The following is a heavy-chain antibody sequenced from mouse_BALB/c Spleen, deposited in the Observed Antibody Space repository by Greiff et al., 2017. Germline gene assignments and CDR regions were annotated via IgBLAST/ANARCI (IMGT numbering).Heavy chain of an antibody. CDR3: AKPGEYYYGSSYDYAMDY. D-gene: IGHD1-1*01. CDR1: GFSLTSYG. J-gene: IGHJ4*01. V-gene: IGHV2-3*01. CDR2: IWGDGST. Sequence: VHLVESGPGLVAPSQSLSITCTVSGFSLTSYGVSWVRQPPGKGLEWLGVIWGDGSTNYHSALISRLSISKDNSKSQVFLKLNSLQTDDTATYYCAKPGEYYYGSSYDYAMDYWGQGTSVTVSS.